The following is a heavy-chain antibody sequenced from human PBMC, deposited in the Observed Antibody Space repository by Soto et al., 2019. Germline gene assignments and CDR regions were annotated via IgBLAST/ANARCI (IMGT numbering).Heavy chain of an antibody. CDR1: GDSVSSNSAA. D-gene: IGHD6-19*01. V-gene: IGHV6-1*01. Sequence: PSQTLSLTCAISGDSVSSNSAAWNWIRQSPSRGLEWLGRTYYRSKWYNDYAVSVKSRITINPDTSKNQFSLQLNSVTPEDTAVYYCARDPEYSSGWYGPTNYYYGMDVWGQGTTVTV. CDR2: TYYRSKWYN. J-gene: IGHJ6*02. CDR3: ARDPEYSSGWYGPTNYYYGMDV.